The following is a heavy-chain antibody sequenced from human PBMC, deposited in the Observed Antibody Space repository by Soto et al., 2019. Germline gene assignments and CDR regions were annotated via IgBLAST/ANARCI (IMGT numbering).Heavy chain of an antibody. CDR3: AKDWAGCELRPYSGMDV. CDR2: ISYDGSNK. Sequence: QVQLVESGGGVVQPGRSLRLSCAASGFTFSSYGMHWVRQAPGKGLEWVAVISYDGSNKYYADSVKGRFTISRDNSKNTLYLQMNSLRAEDTAVYYCAKDWAGCELRPYSGMDVWGQGTTVTVSS. D-gene: IGHD1-26*01. V-gene: IGHV3-30*18. CDR1: GFTFSSYG. J-gene: IGHJ6*02.